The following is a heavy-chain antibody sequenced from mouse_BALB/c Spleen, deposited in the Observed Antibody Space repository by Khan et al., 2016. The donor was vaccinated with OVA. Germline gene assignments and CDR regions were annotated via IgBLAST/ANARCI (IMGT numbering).Heavy chain of an antibody. V-gene: IGHV1S29*02. J-gene: IGHJ3*01. CDR1: GYTFTDYN. D-gene: IGHD1-2*01. Sequence: VQLQQSGPEVVKPGASVKISCKASGYTFTDYNMDWVKQRHGKSLEWIGYFYPNSGGSGYNQKFKNKATLTVDISSSTAYMDLRSLTSEDSAVYYCVRSGYGSFAFWGQGTLFTVSA. CDR3: VRSGYGSFAF. CDR2: FYPNSGGS.